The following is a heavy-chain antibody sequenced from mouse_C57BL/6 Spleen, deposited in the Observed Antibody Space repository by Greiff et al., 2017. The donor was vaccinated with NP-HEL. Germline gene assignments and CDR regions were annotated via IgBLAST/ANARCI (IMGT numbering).Heavy chain of an antibody. CDR2: IRSKSSNYAT. J-gene: IGHJ4*01. D-gene: IGHD4-1*01. CDR3: VRSRANWDLYAMDY. CDR1: GFTFNTYA. V-gene: IGHV10-3*01. Sequence: EVQRVESGGGLVQPKGSLKLSCAASGFTFNTYAMHWVRQAPGKGLEWVARIRSKSSNYATYYADSVKDRFTISRDDSQSMLYLQMNNLKTEDTAMYYCVRSRANWDLYAMDYWGQGTSVTVSS.